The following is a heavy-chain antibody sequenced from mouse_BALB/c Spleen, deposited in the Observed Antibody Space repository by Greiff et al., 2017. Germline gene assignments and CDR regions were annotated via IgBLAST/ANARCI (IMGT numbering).Heavy chain of an antibody. CDR1: GYTFTDYE. J-gene: IGHJ2*01. Sequence: QVQLQQSGAELVRPGASVTLSCKASGYTFTDYEMHWVKQTPVHGLEWIGAIDPETGGTAYNQKFKGKATLTADKSSSTAYMELRSLTSEDSAVYYCTRTGLRGFDYWGQGTTLTVSS. CDR3: TRTGLRGFDY. CDR2: IDPETGGT. D-gene: IGHD2-2*01. V-gene: IGHV1-15*01.